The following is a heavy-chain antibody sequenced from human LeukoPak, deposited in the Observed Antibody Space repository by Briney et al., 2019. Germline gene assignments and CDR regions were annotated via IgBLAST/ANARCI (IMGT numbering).Heavy chain of an antibody. CDR2: IYHSGNT. CDR1: GGSFRRGDYY. Sequence: SQTLSLTCTVSGGSFRRGDYYWSWIRQPPGKGLEWIGYIYHSGNTHYNPSLKSRVTISLDTSKNQFSLKLSSVTAADTAVYYCARLSYDRSGYWPDYFDYWGQGTLVTVSS. J-gene: IGHJ4*02. V-gene: IGHV4-30-4*01. CDR3: ARLSYDRSGYWPDYFDY. D-gene: IGHD3-22*01.